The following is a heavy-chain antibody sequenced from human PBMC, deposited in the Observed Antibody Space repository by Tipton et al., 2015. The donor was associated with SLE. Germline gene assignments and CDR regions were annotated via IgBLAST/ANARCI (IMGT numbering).Heavy chain of an antibody. CDR1: GGSISSGSYY. Sequence: TLSLTCTVSGGSISSGSYYWSWIRQPAGKGLEWIGRIYTSGSTYYNPSLKSRVTISVDTSKNQFSLKLSSVSAADTAVYYCARGSLGRHYDIVTGHTYYYFYYMYVWGKVITVTFSS. CDR2: IYTSGST. CDR3: ARGSLGRHYDIVTGHTYYYFYYMYV. V-gene: IGHV4-61*02. D-gene: IGHD3-9*01. J-gene: IGHJ6*03.